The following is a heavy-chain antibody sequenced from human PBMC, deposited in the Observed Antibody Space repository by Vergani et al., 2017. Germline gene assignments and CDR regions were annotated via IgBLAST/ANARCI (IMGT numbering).Heavy chain of an antibody. Sequence: VQLQQWGAGLLKPSETLSLTCAVYGGSFSGYYWSWIRQAPGKGLEWVSAISGSGGSTYYADSVKGRFTISRDNSKNTLYLQMNSLRAEDTAVYYCARGITMVRGWLYNWFDPWGQGTLVTVSS. CDR2: ISGSGGST. CDR3: ARGITMVRGWLYNWFDP. CDR1: GGSFSGYY. V-gene: IGHV3-23*01. D-gene: IGHD3-10*01. J-gene: IGHJ5*02.